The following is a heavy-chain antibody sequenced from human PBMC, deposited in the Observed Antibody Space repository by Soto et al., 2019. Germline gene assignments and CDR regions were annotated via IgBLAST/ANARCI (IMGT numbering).Heavy chain of an antibody. Sequence: GASVKVSCKGSGYTFTSYAMHWVRQAPGQRLEWMGWINAGNGNTKYSQKFQGRFTISRDNSKNTLYLQMNSLRAEDTAVYYCAREVRATIFGVVKIRYYYYYGMDVWGQGTTVTVSS. CDR1: GYTFTSYA. V-gene: IGHV1-3*01. CDR3: AREVRATIFGVVKIRYYYYYGMDV. D-gene: IGHD3-3*01. J-gene: IGHJ6*02. CDR2: INAGNGNT.